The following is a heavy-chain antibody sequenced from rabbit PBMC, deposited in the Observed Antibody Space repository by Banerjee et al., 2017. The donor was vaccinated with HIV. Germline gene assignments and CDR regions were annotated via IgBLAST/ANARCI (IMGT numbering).Heavy chain of an antibody. Sequence: QSLEESGGDLVKPGASLTLTCTASRFSFSNYYMCWVRQAPGKGLEWIACIYTSSGSTYYASWAKGRFTISKTSSTTVTLQMTSLTAADTATYFCARGPAGYGAYGYAYFNLWGPGTLVTVS. CDR3: ARGPAGYGAYGYAYFNL. CDR2: IYTSSGST. J-gene: IGHJ4*01. D-gene: IGHD6-1*01. V-gene: IGHV1S40*01. CDR1: RFSFSNYY.